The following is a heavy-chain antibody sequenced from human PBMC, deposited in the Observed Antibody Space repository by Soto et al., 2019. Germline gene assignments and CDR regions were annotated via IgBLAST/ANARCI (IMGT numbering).Heavy chain of an antibody. J-gene: IGHJ4*02. CDR3: AKLFFGVVTASPLGD. D-gene: IGHD2-21*02. V-gene: IGHV3-23*01. Sequence: EVQLLESGGGLVQPGGSLRLSCAASGFTFSSYAMSWVRQAPGKGLEWVSAISGSGGSTYYADSVKGRFTISRDNSKNTLYLQMNSLGAEDTAVYYCAKLFFGVVTASPLGDWGQGTLVTVSS. CDR2: ISGSGGST. CDR1: GFTFSSYA.